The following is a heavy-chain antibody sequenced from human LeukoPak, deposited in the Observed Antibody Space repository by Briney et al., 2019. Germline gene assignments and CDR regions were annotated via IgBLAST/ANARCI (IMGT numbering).Heavy chain of an antibody. CDR2: IYSGGST. V-gene: IGHV3-53*01. J-gene: IGHJ3*02. Sequence: GGSLRLSCAASGFTVSSNYMSWVRQAPGKGLEWVSVIYSGGSTYYADSVKGRFTISRDNSKNTLYLQMNSLRAKDTAVYYCARAPRGYYYDSSGYGAFDIWGQGTMVTVSS. D-gene: IGHD3-22*01. CDR3: ARAPRGYYYDSSGYGAFDI. CDR1: GFTVSSNY.